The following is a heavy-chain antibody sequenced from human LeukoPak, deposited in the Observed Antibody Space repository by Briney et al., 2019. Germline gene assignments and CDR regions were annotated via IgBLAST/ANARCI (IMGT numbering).Heavy chain of an antibody. J-gene: IGHJ4*02. V-gene: IGHV3-7*05. Sequence: GGSLRLSCVTSGFNFSDSRMTWVRQAPGKGLEWVANINQDESEKYYVDSVKGRFTISRDNAKNSLYLQMNSLRAEDTAVYYCARRGDTDYWGQGTLVTVSS. CDR1: GFNFSDSR. CDR2: INQDESEK. CDR3: ARRGDTDY. D-gene: IGHD3-10*01.